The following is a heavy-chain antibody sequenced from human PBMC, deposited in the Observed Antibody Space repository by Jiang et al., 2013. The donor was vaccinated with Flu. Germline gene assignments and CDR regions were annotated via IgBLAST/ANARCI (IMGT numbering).Heavy chain of an antibody. CDR3: ARAPTGKWNFDL. CDR1: GFTLSDYH. J-gene: IGHJ2*01. V-gene: IGHV3-72*01. D-gene: IGHD1-1*01. Sequence: GFTLSDYHMDWVRQAPGKGLEWVGRSRNKANSYTTEYVASVKGRLTISRDDSKNSLYLQMNSLKTEDTAVYYCARAPTGKWNFDLWGRGTLVTVSS. CDR2: SRNKANSYTT.